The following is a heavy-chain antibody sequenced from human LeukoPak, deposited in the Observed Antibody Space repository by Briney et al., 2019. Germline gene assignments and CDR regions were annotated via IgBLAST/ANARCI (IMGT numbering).Heavy chain of an antibody. V-gene: IGHV3-53*01. CDR1: GFTVSSNY. J-gene: IGHJ4*02. CDR3: ARARLEYRSGWYYFDY. CDR2: IYSGGTT. Sequence: GWSLRLSCAASGFTVSSNYMSWVRQAPGKGLVWVSVIYSGGTTYYADSVKGRFTISRDNSKNTLYLQMNSLRAEDTAVYYCARARLEYRSGWYYFDYWGQGTLVTVSS. D-gene: IGHD6-19*01.